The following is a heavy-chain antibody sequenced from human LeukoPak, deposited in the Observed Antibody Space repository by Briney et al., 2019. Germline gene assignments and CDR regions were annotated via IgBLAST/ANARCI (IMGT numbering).Heavy chain of an antibody. V-gene: IGHV4-59*12. CDR1: GGSISSYY. CDR3: ARGITTYSPTYFDY. J-gene: IGHJ4*02. CDR2: IYYSGST. Sequence: SETLSLTCTVSGGSISSYYWSWIRQPPGKGLEWIGYIYYSGSTNYNPSLKSRVTISVDTSKNQFSLKLSSVTAADTAVYYCARGITTYSPTYFDYWGQGTLVTVSS. D-gene: IGHD2/OR15-2a*01.